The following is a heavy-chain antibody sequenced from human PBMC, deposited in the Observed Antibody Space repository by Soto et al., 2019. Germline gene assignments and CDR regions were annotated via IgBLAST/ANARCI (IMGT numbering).Heavy chain of an antibody. CDR1: GLSLSSSGAG. D-gene: IGHD6-6*01. J-gene: IGHJ4*02. CDR3: AYRLLSTLSSRPFAY. CDR2: IYWDDDK. Sequence: QITLKESGPTLVKPTQTLTLTCTFSGLSLSSSGAGVGWIRQPPGKALESLAPIYWDDDKRYSPSLKRRLTITQDPSKYQALLTLIKIVPVDTGPYYCAYRLLSTLSSRPFAYWGQGALVTGSS. V-gene: IGHV2-5*02.